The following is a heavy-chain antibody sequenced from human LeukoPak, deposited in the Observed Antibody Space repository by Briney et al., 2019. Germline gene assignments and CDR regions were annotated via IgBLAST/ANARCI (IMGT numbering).Heavy chain of an antibody. J-gene: IGHJ4*02. CDR3: AREDASSWDY. CDR2: ISSNGHTI. Sequence: GGSLRLSCAGSEFTFSTFGMNWVRQAPGKGLEWVSYISSNGHTIYYADSAKGRFTISRDNAKNSLYLQMNSLRAEDTAVYYCAREDASSWDYWGQGILVTVSS. V-gene: IGHV3-48*04. CDR1: EFTFSTFG. D-gene: IGHD6-13*01.